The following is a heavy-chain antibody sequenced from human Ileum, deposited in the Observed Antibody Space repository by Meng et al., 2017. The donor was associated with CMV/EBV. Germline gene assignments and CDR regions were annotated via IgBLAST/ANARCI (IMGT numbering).Heavy chain of an antibody. V-gene: IGHV3-7*01. CDR2: IKQDVSEI. Sequence: GESLKISCAASGFTFSNYWMSWVRQAPGKGLEWVANIKQDVSEIYYVGSVKGRFTISRDNAKNSVYLQMNSLRAEDTAVYYCARMYCSTTTCYTDAFDIWGQGTRVT. D-gene: IGHD2-2*02. CDR1: GFTFSNYW. CDR3: ARMYCSTTTCYTDAFDI. J-gene: IGHJ3*02.